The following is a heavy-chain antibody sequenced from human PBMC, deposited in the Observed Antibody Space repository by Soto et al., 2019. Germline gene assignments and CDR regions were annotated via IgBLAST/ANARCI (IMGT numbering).Heavy chain of an antibody. D-gene: IGHD3-10*02. Sequence: SETLSLTCTVSGGSISSSSYYWGWIRQPPGKGLEWIGSIYYSGSTYYNPSLKSRVTISVDTSKNQFSLKLSSVTAADTAVYYCARPYYVVNWFDPWGQGTLVTVSS. J-gene: IGHJ5*02. CDR3: ARPYYVVNWFDP. V-gene: IGHV4-39*01. CDR2: IYYSGST. CDR1: GGSISSSSYY.